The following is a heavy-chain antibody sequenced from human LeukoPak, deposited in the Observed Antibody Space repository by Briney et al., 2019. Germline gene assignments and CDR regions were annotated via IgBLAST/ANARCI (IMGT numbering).Heavy chain of an antibody. V-gene: IGHV3-9*01. CDR2: ISWNSGSI. Sequence: GGSLRLSCAASGFTFDDYAMHWVRQAPGEGLEWVSGISWNSGSIGYADSVKGRFTISRDNAKNSLYLQMNSLRAEDTALYYCAKDLGRSGHPSLDFDYWGQGTLVTVSS. CDR1: GFTFDDYA. J-gene: IGHJ4*02. CDR3: AKDLGRSGHPSLDFDY. D-gene: IGHD6-19*01.